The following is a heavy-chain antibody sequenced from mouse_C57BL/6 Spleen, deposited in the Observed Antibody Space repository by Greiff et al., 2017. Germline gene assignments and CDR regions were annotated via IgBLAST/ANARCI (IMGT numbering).Heavy chain of an antibody. D-gene: IGHD6-1*01. CDR2: IDPSASYT. CDR1: GYTFTSYW. J-gene: IGHJ3*01. CDR3: ASPNMSTPWFAY. Sequence: QVQLQQPGAELVKPGASVKLSCKASGYTFTSYWMQWVKQRPGQGLEWIGEIDPSASYTNYNQKFKGKATLTVDTSSSTAYMQLSSLTSEDSAVYYCASPNMSTPWFAYWGQGTLVTVSA. V-gene: IGHV1-50*01.